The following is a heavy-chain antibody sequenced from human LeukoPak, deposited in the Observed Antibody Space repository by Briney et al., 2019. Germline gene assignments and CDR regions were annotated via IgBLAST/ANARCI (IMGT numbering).Heavy chain of an antibody. CDR2: INHSGST. V-gene: IGHV4-34*01. J-gene: IGHJ6*03. CDR3: ARRMVRGVIITLSYYYMDV. Sequence: KASETLSLTCAVYGGSFSGYYWSWIRQPPGKGLEWIGEINHSGSTNYNPSLKSRVTISVDTSKNQFSLKLSSVTAADTAVYYCARRMVRGVIITLSYYYMDVWGKGTTVTISS. CDR1: GGSFSGYY. D-gene: IGHD3-10*01.